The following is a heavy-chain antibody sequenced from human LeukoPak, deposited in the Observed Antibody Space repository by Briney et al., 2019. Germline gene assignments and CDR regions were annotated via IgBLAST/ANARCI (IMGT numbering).Heavy chain of an antibody. CDR3: AKDTDSSGWYMRGYYYFDY. CDR2: ISGSGGST. CDR1: GFTFSSYA. J-gene: IGHJ4*02. Sequence: GGSLRLSCAASGFTFSSYAMSWVRQAPGKGLEWVSAISGSGGSTYYADSVKGRFTIPRDNSKHTLYLQMNSLRAEDTAVYYCAKDTDSSGWYMRGYYYFDYWGQGTLVTVSS. D-gene: IGHD6-19*01. V-gene: IGHV3-23*01.